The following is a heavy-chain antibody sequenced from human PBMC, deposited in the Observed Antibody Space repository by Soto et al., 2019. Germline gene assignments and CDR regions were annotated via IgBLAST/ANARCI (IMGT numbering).Heavy chain of an antibody. Sequence: QVQLQESGPGLVKPSQTLSLTCTVSGGSISSGGYYWSWVRQHPGKGLEWIGYIYYSGSTFYNPSPKSRVTIAVXTXQNQFSLKLSSVTAADTAVYYCARGSYYDSSGYYPYWGQGTLVTVSS. CDR3: ARGSYYDSSGYYPY. CDR1: GGSISSGGYY. J-gene: IGHJ4*02. D-gene: IGHD3-22*01. V-gene: IGHV4-31*03. CDR2: IYYSGST.